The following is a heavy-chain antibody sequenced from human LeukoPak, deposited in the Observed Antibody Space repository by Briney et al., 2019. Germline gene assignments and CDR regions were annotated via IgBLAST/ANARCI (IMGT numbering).Heavy chain of an antibody. CDR1: GFTFSTYS. V-gene: IGHV3-21*01. D-gene: IGHD3-3*01. J-gene: IGHJ4*02. CDR2: ISSNSNYI. Sequence: PGRSLRLSCAASGFTFSTYSMNWVRQAPGKGLEWVSSISSNSNYIYYADSVKGRFTISRDNAKNSLYLQMNSLRAEDTAVYYCARAESGYGDYWGQGTLVTVSS. CDR3: ARAESGYGDY.